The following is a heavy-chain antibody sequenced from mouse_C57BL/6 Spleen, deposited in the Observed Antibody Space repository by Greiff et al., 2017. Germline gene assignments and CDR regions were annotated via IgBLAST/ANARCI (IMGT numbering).Heavy chain of an antibody. V-gene: IGHV10-1*01. CDR2: IRSKSNNYAT. D-gene: IGHD1-1*02. CDR3: VRGYGGYLDY. Sequence: EVQLVESGGGLVQPKGSLKLSCAASGFSFNTYAMNWVRQAPGKGLEWVARIRSKSNNYATYYADSVKDRFTISRDDSESMLYLQVNNLKTEDTAMYYCVRGYGGYLDYWGQGTTLTVSS. CDR1: GFSFNTYA. J-gene: IGHJ2*01.